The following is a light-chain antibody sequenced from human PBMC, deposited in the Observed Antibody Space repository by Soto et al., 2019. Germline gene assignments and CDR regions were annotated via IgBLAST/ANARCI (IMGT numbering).Light chain of an antibody. V-gene: IGLV2-23*02. Sequence: QSALTQPASVSGSPGQSITISCTGTNNDVGSYDLVSWYRQSPGEAPKLIIYDVTKRPSGVSDRFSASKSGNTASLTISGLQAEDEADYYCCSYAGNKTVVFGGGTKLTVL. J-gene: IGLJ3*02. CDR2: DVT. CDR1: NNDVGSYDL. CDR3: CSYAGNKTVV.